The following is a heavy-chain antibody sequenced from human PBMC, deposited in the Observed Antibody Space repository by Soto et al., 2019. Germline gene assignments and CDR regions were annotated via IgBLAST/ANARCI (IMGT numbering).Heavy chain of an antibody. V-gene: IGHV1-3*01. CDR2: INAGNGQT. CDR1: GYTFTRYG. J-gene: IGHJ3*02. Sequence: VQLVQSGAEVKKPGASVKVSCKASGYTFTRYGMHWVRQAPGQRLEWMGWINAGNGQTKYSQKFQGRVIITRDTSASTAYMDLSSLRSEDTAVYYCARVMTVQAFDIWGQGTMVTVSS. CDR3: ARVMTVQAFDI. D-gene: IGHD4-17*01.